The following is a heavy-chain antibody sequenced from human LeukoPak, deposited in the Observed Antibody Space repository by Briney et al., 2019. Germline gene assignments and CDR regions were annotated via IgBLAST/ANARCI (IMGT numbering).Heavy chain of an antibody. CDR1: GYSFTNYW. D-gene: IGHD2-2*01. Sequence: GESLKISCKGSGYSFTNYWIGWVRQMPGKGLEWMGIIYPTDSDTRYSPSFQGQVTISTDKSISTAYLQWSSLKASDTAMYFCARGGPNYALDYWGQGTLVTVSS. CDR2: IYPTDSDT. J-gene: IGHJ4*02. CDR3: ARGGPNYALDY. V-gene: IGHV5-51*01.